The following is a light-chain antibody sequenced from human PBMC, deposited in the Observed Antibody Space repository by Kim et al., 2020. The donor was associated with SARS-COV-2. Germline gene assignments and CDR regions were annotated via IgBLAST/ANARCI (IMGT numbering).Light chain of an antibody. CDR2: LEGSGSY. Sequence: QLVLTQSSSASASLGSSVKLTCTLSSGHSSYIIAWHQQQPGKAPRYLMKLEGSGSYNKGSGVPDRFSGSSSGAYRYLTISNLQSEDEADYYCETWDSNTRVFGGGTQLTVL. CDR1: SGHSSYI. J-gene: IGLJ3*02. CDR3: ETWDSNTRV. V-gene: IGLV4-60*03.